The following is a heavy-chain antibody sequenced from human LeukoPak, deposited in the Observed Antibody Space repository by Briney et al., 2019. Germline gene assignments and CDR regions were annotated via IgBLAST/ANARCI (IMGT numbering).Heavy chain of an antibody. CDR3: ARAVAGAQITF. V-gene: IGHV3-21*01. CDR2: MSSSSSYI. D-gene: IGHD6-19*01. J-gene: IGHJ4*02. Sequence: PGGSLRLSCAASGFTFSSYCMSWVRQAPGKGLEWVSSMSSSSSYIYYADSVKGRFTISRDNAKNSLYLQMNSLRAEDTAVYYCARAVAGAQITFWGQGSLVTVSS. CDR1: GFTFSSYC.